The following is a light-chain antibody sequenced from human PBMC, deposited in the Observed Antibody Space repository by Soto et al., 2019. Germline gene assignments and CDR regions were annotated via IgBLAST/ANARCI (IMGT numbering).Light chain of an antibody. CDR1: SSDVGVYNY. CDR3: SSYTSSSTYV. CDR2: EVS. J-gene: IGLJ1*01. V-gene: IGLV2-14*01. Sequence: HSALTQPASVSGSPGQSITISCTGTSSDVGVYNYVSWYQQHPGKAPKLMIYEVSNRPSGVSNRFSGSKSGNTASLTISGLQAEDEADYYCSSYTSSSTYVFGTGTKLTVL.